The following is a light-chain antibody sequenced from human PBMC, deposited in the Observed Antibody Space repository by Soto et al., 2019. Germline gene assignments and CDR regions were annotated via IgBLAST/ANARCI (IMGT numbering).Light chain of an antibody. V-gene: IGLV1-40*01. CDR3: QSYDSSLSGSI. J-gene: IGLJ2*01. Sequence: QSVLTQPPSVSGAPGQRVTISCTGSSSSIGAGFDVHWYQHLPGTAPKLLIYGNTNRPSGVPDRFSGSKSGTSASLAITGLQAEDEADYYCQSYDSSLSGSIFGGGTKLTVL. CDR1: SSSIGAGFD. CDR2: GNT.